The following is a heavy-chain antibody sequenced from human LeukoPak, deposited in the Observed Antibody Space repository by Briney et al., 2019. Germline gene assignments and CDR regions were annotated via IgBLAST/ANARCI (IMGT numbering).Heavy chain of an antibody. D-gene: IGHD4-17*01. V-gene: IGHV3-48*03. CDR2: ISSSGSTI. CDR3: ARGPYYGDYTPDY. CDR1: GFTFSSYE. J-gene: IGHJ4*02. Sequence: GGSLRLSCAASGFTFSSYEMNWVRQAQGKGLEWVSYISSSGSTIYYADSVKGRFTISRDNAKNSLCLQMNSLRAEDTAVYYCARGPYYGDYTPDYWGQGTLVTVSS.